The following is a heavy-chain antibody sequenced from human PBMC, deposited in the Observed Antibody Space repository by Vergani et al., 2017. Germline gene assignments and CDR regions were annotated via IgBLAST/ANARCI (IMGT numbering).Heavy chain of an antibody. D-gene: IGHD3-10*01. CDR3: AKAGSVTSGSLQYNFYMDV. V-gene: IGHV3-30*18. CDR1: GFSFSRHA. J-gene: IGHJ6*03. CDR2: ISNDGSKK. Sequence: QVQLAESGGGRVQPGRSLRLSCAASGFSFSRHAIHWVRQAPGKGLEWVAVISNDGSKKYYADFVKGRFTISRDNSKNTLDLQMNSLRTQDTAVYYCAKAGSVTSGSLQYNFYMDVWGKGTTVTVS.